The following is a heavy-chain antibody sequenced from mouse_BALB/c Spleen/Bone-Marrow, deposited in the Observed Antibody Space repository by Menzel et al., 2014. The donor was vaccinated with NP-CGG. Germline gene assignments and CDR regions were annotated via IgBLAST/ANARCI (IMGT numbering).Heavy chain of an antibody. V-gene: IGHV7-3*02. CDR2: IRNKAKGYTT. J-gene: IGHJ1*01. Sequence: DVKLVESGGGSVQPGGSLRLSCATSGFTFTDYYMSWVRQPPGKALEWLGFIRNKAKGYTTDYSASVKGRFTISRDNSQRILCLQMNTLRAEDSATYYCARDENVGIYWYFDVWGAGITVIVSS. CDR3: ARDENVGIYWYFDV. CDR1: GFTFTDYY.